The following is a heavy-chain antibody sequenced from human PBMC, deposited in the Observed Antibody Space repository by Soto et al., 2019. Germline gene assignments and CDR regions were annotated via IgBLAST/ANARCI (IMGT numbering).Heavy chain of an antibody. CDR3: TRHLYDILTGYYYYYYMDV. Sequence: GGSLRLACAASGFTFSNAWISWVRQAPGKGLEWVGRIKSKTDGGTTDYAAPVKGRSTISRDDSKNTLYLQMNSLKTEDTAVYYCTRHLYDILTGYYYYYYMDVWGKGTTVTAP. CDR2: IKSKTDGGTT. CDR1: GFTFSNAW. V-gene: IGHV3-15*01. D-gene: IGHD3-9*01. J-gene: IGHJ6*03.